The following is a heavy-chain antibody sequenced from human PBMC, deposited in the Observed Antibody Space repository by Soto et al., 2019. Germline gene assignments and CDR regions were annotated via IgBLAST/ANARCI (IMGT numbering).Heavy chain of an antibody. CDR1: GGTFSSYA. J-gene: IGHJ3*02. D-gene: IGHD5-18*01. CDR2: IIPIFGTA. CDR3: ARLPVDTAMVRGFGAFDI. Sequence: SVKVSCKASGGTFSSYAISWVRQAPGQGLEWMGGIIPIFGTANYAQKFQGRVTITADESTSTAYMELSSLRSEDTAVYYCARLPVDTAMVRGFGAFDIWGQGTMVTVSS. V-gene: IGHV1-69*13.